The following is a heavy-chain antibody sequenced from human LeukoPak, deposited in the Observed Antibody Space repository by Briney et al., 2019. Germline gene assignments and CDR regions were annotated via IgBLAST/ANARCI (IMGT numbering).Heavy chain of an antibody. V-gene: IGHV1-69*05. CDR2: IIPIFGTA. J-gene: IGHJ6*03. Sequence: GASVKVSCKASGGTFSSYAISWVRQAPGQGLEWMGRIIPIFGTANYAQKFQGRVTITTDESTSTAYMELSSLRSEDTAVYYCAKDALGYCSSTSCYPNGYYYYMDVWGKGTTVTVSS. CDR1: GGTFSSYA. D-gene: IGHD2-2*01. CDR3: AKDALGYCSSTSCYPNGYYYYMDV.